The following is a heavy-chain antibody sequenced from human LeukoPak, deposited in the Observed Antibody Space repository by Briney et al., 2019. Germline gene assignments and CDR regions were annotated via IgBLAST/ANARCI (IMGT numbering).Heavy chain of an antibody. CDR3: ARGGRGWFAP. CDR1: GFTFSTYW. CDR2: IKQDGSEN. V-gene: IGHV3-7*01. Sequence: PGGSLRLSCAASGFTFSTYWMSWVRRAPGKGLEWVANIKQDGSENYYVDSVKGRFTISRDNAKNSLYLQMNSLRAEDTAVYYCARGGRGWFAPWAREPWSPSPQ. D-gene: IGHD3-10*01. J-gene: IGHJ5*02.